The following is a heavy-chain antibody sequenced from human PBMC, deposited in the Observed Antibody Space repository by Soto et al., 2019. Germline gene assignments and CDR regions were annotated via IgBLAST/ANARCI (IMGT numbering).Heavy chain of an antibody. CDR2: IYPGDSDT. D-gene: IGHD6-19*01. J-gene: IGHJ3*02. Sequence: GESLKISWKGSAYSFTSYWIGWLRQMPGKGLEWMGIIYPGDSDTRYSPSFQGQVTISADKSISTAYLQWSSLKASDTAMYYCARPVDSSGWYGAFDIWGQGTMVTLSS. CDR3: ARPVDSSGWYGAFDI. V-gene: IGHV5-51*03. CDR1: AYSFTSYW.